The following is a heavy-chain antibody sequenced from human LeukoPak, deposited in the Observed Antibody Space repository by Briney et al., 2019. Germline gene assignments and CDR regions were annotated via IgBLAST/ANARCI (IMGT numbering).Heavy chain of an antibody. J-gene: IGHJ4*02. CDR3: AKTDYGDRSLDY. D-gene: IGHD4-17*01. Sequence: GGSLRLSCAASGFTFSNYAMHWVRQAPGKGLEWVAIISYDGGDNYYADSVKGRFTISRDNSKNTLFLQMNSLRAEDTAVYYCAKTDYGDRSLDYWGQGTLVTVSS. CDR1: GFTFSNYA. CDR2: ISYDGGDN. V-gene: IGHV3-30*18.